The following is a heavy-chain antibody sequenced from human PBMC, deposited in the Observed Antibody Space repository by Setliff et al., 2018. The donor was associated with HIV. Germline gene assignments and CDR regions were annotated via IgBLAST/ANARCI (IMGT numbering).Heavy chain of an antibody. D-gene: IGHD5-18*01. J-gene: IGHJ4*02. CDR1: GGSISSYY. V-gene: IGHV4-4*08. Sequence: SETLSLTCTVSGGSISSYYWSWIRQPPGKGLEWIGYIYKSGTTNYKSSLKSRVTISADPSKNQFSLKVTSVTAADTAVYYCGRLSETAMASFDSWGQGTLVTVSS. CDR3: GRLSETAMASFDS. CDR2: IYKSGTT.